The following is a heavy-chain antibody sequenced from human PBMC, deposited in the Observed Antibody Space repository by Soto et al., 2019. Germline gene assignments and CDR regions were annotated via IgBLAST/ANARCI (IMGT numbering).Heavy chain of an antibody. V-gene: IGHV1-18*01. J-gene: IGHJ4*02. CDR3: ARGWEKYFGLNDF. CDR2: VSGYSDKR. D-gene: IGHD1-26*01. Sequence: GASVKVSCKASGYTFNTFGITWVRQAPGQGLEWMGCVSGYSDKRDYSRKLQDRITLTADPSTTTSYMELRSLTSDDTAVYYCARGWEKYFGLNDFWGQGTLVTVSS. CDR1: GYTFNTFG.